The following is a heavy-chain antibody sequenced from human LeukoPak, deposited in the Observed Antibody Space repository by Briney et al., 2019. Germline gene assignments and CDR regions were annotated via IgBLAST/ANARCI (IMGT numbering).Heavy chain of an antibody. J-gene: IGHJ4*02. CDR1: GLTFSTYW. D-gene: IGHD3-3*01. CDR3: ARGGGFGYDFWSGQGSYYFDY. Sequence: GGSLRLSCAASGLTFSTYWMSWVRQAPGKGLEWVANIKHAGSEKSSVDSVKGRFTNSKDNAKNTLSLQMNSPPPEDTAVYYGARGGGFGYDFWSGQGSYYFDYWGQGTLVTVSP. V-gene: IGHV3-7*01. CDR2: IKHAGSEK.